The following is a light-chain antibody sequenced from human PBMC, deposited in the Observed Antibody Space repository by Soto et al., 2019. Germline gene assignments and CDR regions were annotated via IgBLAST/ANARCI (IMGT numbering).Light chain of an antibody. V-gene: IGLV1-47*02. J-gene: IGLJ1*01. CDR3: AAWDDSLSGGV. CDR1: IFNIGFNY. Sequence: QSVVNPPPAASLSPVQTVTISFSVSIFNIGFNYVYWYQQLPGMAPKLLIHSNDERPSGVPDRFSGSKSGTSASLAISGLRSEDEADYYCAAWDDSLSGGVFGTGTKVTV. CDR2: SND.